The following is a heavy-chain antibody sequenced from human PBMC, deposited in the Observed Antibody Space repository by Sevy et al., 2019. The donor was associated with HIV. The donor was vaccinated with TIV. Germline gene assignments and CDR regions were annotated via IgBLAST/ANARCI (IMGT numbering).Heavy chain of an antibody. CDR1: GISFTTSG. J-gene: IGHJ6*02. CDR2: ISYHGRDK. CDR3: AKDFTGYNGMDV. D-gene: IGHD3-9*01. V-gene: IGHV3-30*18. Sequence: GGSLRLSCVVSGISFTTSGMHWVRQAPGKGLEWVAVISYHGRDKFYAESVTGRSTISRDNSKNMLYLQMNSLRAEDTAVYYCAKDFTGYNGMDVWGQGTMVSVSS.